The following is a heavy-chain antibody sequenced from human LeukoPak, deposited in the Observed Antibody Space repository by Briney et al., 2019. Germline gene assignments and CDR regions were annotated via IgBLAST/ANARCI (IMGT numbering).Heavy chain of an antibody. J-gene: IGHJ6*03. D-gene: IGHD3-3*01. CDR2: IYTSGST. CDR3: ARESRFLEWSRTYYYYYMDV. CDR1: GGSISSGSYS. Sequence: SETLSLTCTVSGGSISSGSYSWSWIRQPAGKGLEWIGRIYTSGSTNYNPSLKSRVTISVDTSKNQFSLKLSSVTAADTAVYYCARESRFLEWSRTYYYYYMDVWGKGTTVTVSS. V-gene: IGHV4-61*02.